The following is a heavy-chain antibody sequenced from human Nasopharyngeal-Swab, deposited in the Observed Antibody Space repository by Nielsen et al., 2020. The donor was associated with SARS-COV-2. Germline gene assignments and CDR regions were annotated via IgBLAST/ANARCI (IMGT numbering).Heavy chain of an antibody. D-gene: IGHD1-1*01. V-gene: IGHV1-18*01. CDR2: ISAYNGNT. J-gene: IGHJ4*02. Sequence: ASVKDTCKASGYTSTSYGISCVRQAPGQGLEWMGWISAYNGNTNYAQKLQGRVTMTTDTSTSTAYMELRSLRSDDTAVYYCARVHNGDFDYWGQGTLVTVSS. CDR3: ARVHNGDFDY. CDR1: GYTSTSYG.